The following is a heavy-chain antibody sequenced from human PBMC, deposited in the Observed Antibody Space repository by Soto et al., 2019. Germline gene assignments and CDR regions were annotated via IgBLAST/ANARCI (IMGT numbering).Heavy chain of an antibody. Sequence: QVQLVQSGAEVKKPGASVKVSCKASGYTFTSYYMHWVRQAPGQGLEWMGIINPSGGSTSYAQKFQGRVTMTRETSTSTVYMELSSLRSEDTAVYYCARAQQDYYYGMDVWGQGTTVTVSS. CDR1: GYTFTSYY. J-gene: IGHJ6*02. D-gene: IGHD6-13*01. CDR3: ARAQQDYYYGMDV. CDR2: INPSGGST. V-gene: IGHV1-46*03.